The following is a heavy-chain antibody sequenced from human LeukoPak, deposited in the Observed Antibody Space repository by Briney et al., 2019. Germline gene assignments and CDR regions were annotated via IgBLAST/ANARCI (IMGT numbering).Heavy chain of an antibody. D-gene: IGHD5-18*01. J-gene: IGHJ4*02. CDR1: GFSFSSPG. CDR2: IHSNDDT. CDR3: TRGHAAMGEH. Sequence: GGSLRLSCTASGFSFSSPGMNWVRQAPGKGLEWVSVIHSNDDTYYAASVRGRFTISRDTSNYMLYLQMNSLRAEDTAIYFCTRGHAAMGEHWGQGILVTVSS. V-gene: IGHV3-53*01.